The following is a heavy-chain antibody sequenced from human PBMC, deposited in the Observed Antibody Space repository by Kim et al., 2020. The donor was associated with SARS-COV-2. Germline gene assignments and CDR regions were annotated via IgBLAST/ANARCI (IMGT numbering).Heavy chain of an antibody. J-gene: IGHJ6*02. Sequence: GGSLRLSCVASGFTFSSYGMHWVRQAPGKGLEWVAVIWYDGSNKFYADSVKGRFTISRDNSKSTLYLQMNSLRADDTAVYYCARDRGDKAISVYYYYGMDVWGQGTTVTVSS. D-gene: IGHD3-10*01. V-gene: IGHV3-33*01. CDR3: ARDRGDKAISVYYYYGMDV. CDR2: IWYDGSNK. CDR1: GFTFSSYG.